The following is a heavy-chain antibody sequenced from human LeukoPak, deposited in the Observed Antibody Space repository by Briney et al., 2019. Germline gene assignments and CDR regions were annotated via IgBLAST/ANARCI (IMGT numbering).Heavy chain of an antibody. CDR2: IYYSGST. J-gene: IGHJ4*02. CDR1: GGSISSYY. Sequence: PSETLSLTCTVSGGSISSYYWSWIRQPPGKGLEWIGYIYYSGSTNHNPSLKSRVTISVDTSKNQFSLKLSSVTAADTAVYYCARGYSYGYGIDYWGQGTLVTVSS. CDR3: ARGYSYGYGIDY. V-gene: IGHV4-59*01. D-gene: IGHD5-18*01.